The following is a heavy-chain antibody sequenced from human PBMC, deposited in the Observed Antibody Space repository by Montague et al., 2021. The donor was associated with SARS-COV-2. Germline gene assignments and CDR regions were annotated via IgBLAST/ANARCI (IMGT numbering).Heavy chain of an antibody. V-gene: IGHV3-7*01. J-gene: IGHJ6*02. D-gene: IGHD5-18*01. CDR3: AGDMGVGYSYDQYYYYGMDV. CDR2: IKQDGSEK. Sequence: SLRLSCAASGFTFSSYWMSWVRQAPGKGLEWVANIKQDGSEKYYVDSVKGRFTISRDNAKNSLYLQMNSLRAEDTAVYYCAGDMGVGYSYDQYYYYGMDVWGQGTMVTVSS. CDR1: GFTFSSYW.